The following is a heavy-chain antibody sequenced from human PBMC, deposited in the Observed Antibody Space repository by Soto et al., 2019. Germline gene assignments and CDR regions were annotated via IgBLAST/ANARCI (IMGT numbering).Heavy chain of an antibody. J-gene: IGHJ6*02. CDR1: GGSISSSSYY. CDR3: ARTVTTIYYYHYGMDV. V-gene: IGHV4-39*01. CDR2: IYYSGST. Sequence: PSETLSLTCTVSGGSISSSSYYWGWIRQPPGKGLEWIGSIYYSGSTYYNPSLKSRVTISVDTSKNQFSLKLSSVTAADTAVYYCARTVTTIYYYHYGMDVWGQGTTVTVSS. D-gene: IGHD4-17*01.